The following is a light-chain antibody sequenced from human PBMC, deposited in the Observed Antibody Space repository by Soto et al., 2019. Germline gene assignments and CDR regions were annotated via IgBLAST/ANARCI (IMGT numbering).Light chain of an antibody. CDR3: CSCAPGSTWV. CDR2: EVT. V-gene: IGLV2-23*02. J-gene: IGLJ3*02. CDR1: NSDVGTYNL. Sequence: QSALTQPASVSGSVGQSITISCTGSNSDVGTYNLVSWYQQHPGKAPKLIIYEVTKRPSGVSNRFSGSKSGNTASLTISGLQAEDEAEYSYCSCAPGSTWVFGGGTQLTVL.